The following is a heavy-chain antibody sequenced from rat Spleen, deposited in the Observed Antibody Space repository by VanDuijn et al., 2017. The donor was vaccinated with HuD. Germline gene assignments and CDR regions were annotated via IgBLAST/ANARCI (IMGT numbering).Heavy chain of an antibody. D-gene: IGHD1-12*02. V-gene: IGHV3-3*01. CDR1: GNSIANGYR. J-gene: IGHJ3*01. CDR3: ARSDGTHYYLPFAD. Sequence: EVQLQESGPGLVKPSQSLSLTCSVTGNSIANGYRWNWIRRFPGSKLEWMGYINSAGTTVYNPSLKSRISITRDTTRNQFFLQVNSVTTEDTATYYCARSDGTHYYLPFADWGQGILVTVSS. CDR2: INSAGTT.